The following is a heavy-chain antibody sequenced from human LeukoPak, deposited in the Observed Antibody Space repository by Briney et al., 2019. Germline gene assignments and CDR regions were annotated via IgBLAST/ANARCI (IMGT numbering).Heavy chain of an antibody. CDR3: ARGDFYDNKGYSPELRY. J-gene: IGHJ4*02. Sequence: ASVKVSCKTSGYTFTSYYIHWLRQAPGQRFEWMGWSDPKSGATKYEHFQGRVTMTRDTSISTAYMELSRLTSDDTAVYYCARGDFYDNKGYSPELRYWGQGTLVTVSS. CDR2: SDPKSGAT. CDR1: GYTFTSYY. V-gene: IGHV1-2*02. D-gene: IGHD3-10*01.